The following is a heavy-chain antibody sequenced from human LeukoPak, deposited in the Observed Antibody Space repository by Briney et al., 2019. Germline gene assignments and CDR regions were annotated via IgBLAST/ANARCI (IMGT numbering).Heavy chain of an antibody. D-gene: IGHD6-19*01. Sequence: SETLPLTCTVSGGSISSSSYYWGWIRQPPGKGLEWIGSIYYSGSTYYNPSLKSRVTISVDTSKNQFSLKLSSVTAADTAVYYCARDAPKQWLVLGWFDPWGQGTLVTVSS. CDR1: GGSISSSSYY. V-gene: IGHV4-39*07. CDR3: ARDAPKQWLVLGWFDP. J-gene: IGHJ5*02. CDR2: IYYSGST.